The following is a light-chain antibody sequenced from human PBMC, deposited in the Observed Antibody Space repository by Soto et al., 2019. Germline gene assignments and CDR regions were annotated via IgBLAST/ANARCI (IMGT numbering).Light chain of an antibody. J-gene: IGLJ1*01. V-gene: IGLV2-14*01. Sequence: QSVLTQPASVSGSPGHSIAISCTGTSSDVGGYSYVSWYQQQPGKAPKLVISDVSNRPSGVSDRFSGSKSGNTASLTIPGLQTEDEVDYYCASYTTSSTYVFGTGTKVTAL. CDR2: DVS. CDR1: SSDVGGYSY. CDR3: ASYTTSSTYV.